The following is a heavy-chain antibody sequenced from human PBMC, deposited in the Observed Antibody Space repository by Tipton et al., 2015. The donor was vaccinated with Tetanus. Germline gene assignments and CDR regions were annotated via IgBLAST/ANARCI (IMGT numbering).Heavy chain of an antibody. Sequence: SLRLSCAASGFTFDDYGMHWVRQAPGRGLEWVSLITWDGTSTYYADSVKGRFTISRDSSKNSLYLEMNSLRAEDTALYYCAKDGATRAYYFDYWGQGTLVTVSS. D-gene: IGHD2-15*01. J-gene: IGHJ4*02. CDR2: ITWDGTST. CDR1: GFTFDDYG. CDR3: AKDGATRAYYFDY. V-gene: IGHV3-43D*04.